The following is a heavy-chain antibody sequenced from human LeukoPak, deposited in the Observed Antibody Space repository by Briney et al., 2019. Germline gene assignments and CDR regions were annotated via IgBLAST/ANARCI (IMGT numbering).Heavy chain of an antibody. D-gene: IGHD5-18*01. CDR3: SGEPGYSYGPYYFDY. V-gene: IGHV4-34*01. J-gene: IGHJ4*02. CDR2: INHSGST. CDR1: GGSFSGYY. Sequence: SETLSLTCAVYGGSFSGYYWSWIRQPPGKGLEWIGEINHSGSTNYNPSLKSRVTISVDTSKNQFSLKLSSVTAADTAVYYCSGEPGYSYGPYYFDYWGQGTLVTVSS.